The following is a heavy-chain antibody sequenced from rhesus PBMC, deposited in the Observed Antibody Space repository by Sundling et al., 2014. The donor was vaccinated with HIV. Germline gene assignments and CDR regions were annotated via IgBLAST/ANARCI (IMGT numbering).Heavy chain of an antibody. CDR3: AGNIWAGHYAGHFDY. V-gene: IGHV4S9*01. D-gene: IGHD3-3*01. CDR1: GGSINDDYY. CDR2: IYGKTPNT. Sequence: QVQLQESGPGLVKPSETLSLSCAVSGGSINDDYYWNWIRQSPGKGLEWIGNIYGKTPNTYYNPSLKSRAAISKDTSKNQFSLKLRSVTAADTAVYYCAGNIWAGHYAGHFDYWGQGVLVTVSS. J-gene: IGHJ4*01.